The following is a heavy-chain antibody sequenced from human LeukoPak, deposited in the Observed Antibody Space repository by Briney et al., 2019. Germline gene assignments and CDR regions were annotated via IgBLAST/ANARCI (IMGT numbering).Heavy chain of an antibody. CDR2: IYYSGST. J-gene: IGHJ4*02. CDR3: ARNSGSYLYYFDY. V-gene: IGHV4-39*07. Sequence: SGTLSLTCTVSGGSISSSSYYWGWIRQPPGKGLEWIGSIYYSGSTYYNPSLKSRVTISVDTSKNQFSLKLISVTAADTAVYYCARNSGSYLYYFDYWGQGTLVTVSS. CDR1: GGSISSSSYY. D-gene: IGHD1-26*01.